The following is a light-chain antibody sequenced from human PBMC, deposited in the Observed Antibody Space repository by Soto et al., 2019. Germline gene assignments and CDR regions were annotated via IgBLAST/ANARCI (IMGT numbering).Light chain of an antibody. CDR3: SSYTSSSTLEV. Sequence: SALTQPASVSGSPVQSITISCTGTSSDVGGYNYVSWYQQHPGKAPKLMIYDVSNRPSGVSNRFSGSKSGNTASLTISGLQAEDEADYYCSSYTSSSTLEVFGTGSKVTVL. CDR1: SSDVGGYNY. V-gene: IGLV2-14*01. CDR2: DVS. J-gene: IGLJ1*01.